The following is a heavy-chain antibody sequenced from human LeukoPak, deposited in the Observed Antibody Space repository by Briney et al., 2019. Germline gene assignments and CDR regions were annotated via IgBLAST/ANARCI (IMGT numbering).Heavy chain of an antibody. D-gene: IGHD3-22*01. V-gene: IGHV3-30*02. CDR3: ARAYYRDSSAYYIFDY. J-gene: IGHJ4*02. Sequence: PGGSLRLSCAASGFSFSNSGMHWVRQAPGKGLEWVAFIRYDGSKTYYADFVKGRFTISRDNAKNSLYLQMDGLRAEDTAVYYCARAYYRDSSAYYIFDYWGQGTLVTVSS. CDR1: GFSFSNSG. CDR2: IRYDGSKT.